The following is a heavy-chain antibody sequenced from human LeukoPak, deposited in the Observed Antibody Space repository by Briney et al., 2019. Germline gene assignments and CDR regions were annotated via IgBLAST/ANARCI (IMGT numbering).Heavy chain of an antibody. Sequence: SETLSLTCNVSGASMSSYYWSWIRQPPGKGLEWIGYIYYSGSTNYNPSLKSRVTISVDTSKNQFSLKLSSVTAADTAVYYCARDPLGAGIDYWGQGTLVTVSS. V-gene: IGHV4-59*01. CDR2: IYYSGST. CDR3: ARDPLGAGIDY. J-gene: IGHJ4*02. CDR1: GASMSSYY. D-gene: IGHD3-10*01.